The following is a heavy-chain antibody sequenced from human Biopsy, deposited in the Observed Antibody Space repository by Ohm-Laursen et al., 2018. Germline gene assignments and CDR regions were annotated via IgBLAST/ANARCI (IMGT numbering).Heavy chain of an antibody. CDR3: ARAGVVSDGTDSYYYGMDV. D-gene: IGHD2-2*01. CDR2: ISPSGATT. Sequence: ASVKVSCKASGNTFATYHIHWVRQAPGQGLEWMGVISPSGATTSFSQKFQGRITMTRDTSTGTVYMDLNSLGSEDTAVYYCARAGVVSDGTDSYYYGMDVWGPGTTVTVSS. V-gene: IGHV1-46*01. CDR1: GNTFATYH. J-gene: IGHJ6*02.